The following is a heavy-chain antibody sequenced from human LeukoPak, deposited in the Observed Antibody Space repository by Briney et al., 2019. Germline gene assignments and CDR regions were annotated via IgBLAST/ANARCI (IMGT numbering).Heavy chain of an antibody. J-gene: IGHJ4*02. CDR2: IYYSGST. Sequence: SETLSLTRTVSGGSISSYYWSWIRQPPGKGLEWIGYIYYSGSTNYNPSLKSRVTISVDTSKNQFSLKLSSVTAADTAVYYCARQQDFSGSYFRWGQGTLVTVSS. V-gene: IGHV4-59*08. CDR3: ARQQDFSGSYFR. D-gene: IGHD1-26*01. CDR1: GGSISSYY.